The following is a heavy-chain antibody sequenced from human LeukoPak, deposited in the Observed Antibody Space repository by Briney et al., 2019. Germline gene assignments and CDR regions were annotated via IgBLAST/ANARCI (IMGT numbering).Heavy chain of an antibody. Sequence: SETLSLTCAVYGGSFSGYYWSWIRQPPGKGLEWIGEINHSGGTNYHPSLKSRVTISVDTSNNQFSLKLSSVTAADTAVYYCARGGQLLPIDYWGQGTLVTVSS. CDR1: GGSFSGYY. CDR2: INHSGGT. D-gene: IGHD2-2*01. V-gene: IGHV4-34*01. J-gene: IGHJ4*02. CDR3: ARGGQLLPIDY.